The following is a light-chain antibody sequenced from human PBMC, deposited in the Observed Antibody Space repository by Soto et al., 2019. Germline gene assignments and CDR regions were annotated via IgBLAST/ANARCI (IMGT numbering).Light chain of an antibody. CDR3: QSFDPSLSGFLI. Sequence: QSVLTQPPSVSGAPGQRVTISCTGSSSNIGAGYDVHWYQHLPGTAPKLLICDNNNRPSGVPDRFSGSKSDTSASLAITGLQAEDEADYYCQSFDPSLSGFLIFGGGTKVTVL. CDR2: DNN. V-gene: IGLV1-40*01. J-gene: IGLJ2*01. CDR1: SSNIGAGYD.